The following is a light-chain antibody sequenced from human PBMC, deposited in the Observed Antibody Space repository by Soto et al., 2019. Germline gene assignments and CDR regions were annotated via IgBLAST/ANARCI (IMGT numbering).Light chain of an antibody. CDR1: SSDVGAYNY. CDR2: EVS. Sequence: QSVLTQPPSASGSPGQSVTTSCTGTSSDVGAYNYVSWYQHHPGKAPKLMIYEVSKRPPGVPDRFSASKSGNTASLTVSGLQAEDEADYYCSAYVGSNTFDVFGNGTKVTVL. J-gene: IGLJ1*01. CDR3: SAYVGSNTFDV. V-gene: IGLV2-8*01.